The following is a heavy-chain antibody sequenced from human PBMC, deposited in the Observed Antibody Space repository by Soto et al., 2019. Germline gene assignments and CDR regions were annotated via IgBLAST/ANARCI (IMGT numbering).Heavy chain of an antibody. Sequence: EVHLVESGGDLVQPGRSLRLSCAASGFIFDDYAMHWVRQAPGKGLEWVSGISWNSDSIGYADSVKGRFTISRDNAKNSLYLQMNSLRDEDTALYYCARGWATTAVDYWGQGTLVTVSS. CDR1: GFIFDDYA. J-gene: IGHJ4*02. CDR2: ISWNSDSI. D-gene: IGHD4-17*01. CDR3: ARGWATTAVDY. V-gene: IGHV3-9*01.